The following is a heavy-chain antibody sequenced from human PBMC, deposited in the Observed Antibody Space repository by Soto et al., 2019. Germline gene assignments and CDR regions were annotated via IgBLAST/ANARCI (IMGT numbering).Heavy chain of an antibody. D-gene: IGHD3-10*01. Sequence: PSETLSLTCPFSGGSISSGCYYWSWIRQHPGKGLEWIGYIYYSGSTYYNPSLKSRVTISVDTSKNQFSLKLSSVTAADTAVYYCARARLIGPWVYGSVLDVWGQGTTVTVSS. CDR3: ARARLIGPWVYGSVLDV. V-gene: IGHV4-31*03. J-gene: IGHJ6*02. CDR1: GGSISSGCYY. CDR2: IYYSGST.